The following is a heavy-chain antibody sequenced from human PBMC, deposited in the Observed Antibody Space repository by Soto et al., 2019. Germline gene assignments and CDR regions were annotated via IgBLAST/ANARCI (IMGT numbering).Heavy chain of an antibody. V-gene: IGHV3-23*01. CDR2: ISGSGDYT. CDR1: GFTFSSYT. D-gene: IGHD1-26*01. Sequence: GGSLRLSCAASGFTFSSYTMSWVRQAPGKGLEWVSAISGSGDYTYYADSVKGRFTISRDNSKNTLYLQMNSLSAEDTAFYYCAKPQWELLDWGQGTLVTVSS. J-gene: IGHJ4*02. CDR3: AKPQWELLD.